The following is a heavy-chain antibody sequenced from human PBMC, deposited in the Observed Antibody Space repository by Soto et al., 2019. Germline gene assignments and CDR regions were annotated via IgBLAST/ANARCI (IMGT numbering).Heavy chain of an antibody. CDR1: GSSISSYY. V-gene: IGHV4-59*01. CDR3: ARDNLLSFGELLYPNDRFHYYGMDV. Sequence: SETLSLTCTVSGSSISSYYWSWIPQPPGKGLEWIGYIYYSGSTNYNPALKSRVTISVDTSKIQYSLKLSSVTAADTAVYYCARDNLLSFGELLYPNDRFHYYGMDVWGQGTTVTVSS. J-gene: IGHJ6*02. CDR2: IYYSGST. D-gene: IGHD3-10*01.